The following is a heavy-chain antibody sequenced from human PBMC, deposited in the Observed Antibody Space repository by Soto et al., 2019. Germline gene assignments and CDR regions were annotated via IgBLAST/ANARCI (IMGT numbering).Heavy chain of an antibody. J-gene: IGHJ6*03. CDR1: GFTFSDHY. Sequence: GGSLRLSCAASGFTFSDHYMDWVRQAPGKGLEWVGRTRNKANSYTTEYAASVKGRFTISRDDSKNSLYLQMNSLNTEDTAVYYCARIHLTTGTTMGYYYYYMDVWGKGTTVTVSS. CDR2: TRNKANSYTT. D-gene: IGHD1-1*01. CDR3: ARIHLTTGTTMGYYYYYMDV. V-gene: IGHV3-72*01.